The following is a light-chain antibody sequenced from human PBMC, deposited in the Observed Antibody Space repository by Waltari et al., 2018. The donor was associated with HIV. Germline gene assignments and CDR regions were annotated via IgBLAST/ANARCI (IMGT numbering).Light chain of an antibody. Sequence: EIVLTQSPGILSLSPGERATLSCRASQSVSSSYLAWYQQKPGQAPRLLIYGASSRATGIPDRFSGSGSGTDFTLTISRLEPEDFAVYYCQQYGSSPPWITFGQGTRLEIK. CDR3: QQYGSSPPWIT. CDR1: QSVSSSY. J-gene: IGKJ5*01. CDR2: GAS. V-gene: IGKV3-20*01.